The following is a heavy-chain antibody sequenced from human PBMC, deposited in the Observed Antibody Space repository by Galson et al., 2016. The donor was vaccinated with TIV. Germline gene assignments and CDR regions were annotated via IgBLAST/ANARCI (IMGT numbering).Heavy chain of an antibody. J-gene: IGHJ3*01. CDR1: GDSVSSNSAA. V-gene: IGHV6-1*01. CDR2: TYCRSRCYY. CDR3: ARAAGRNGATGHATCESFDF. D-gene: IGHD3-10*01. Sequence: CAISGDSVSSNSAAWNWIRQSPSRGLEWLGRTYCRSRCYYDYAVSVKSQITIESDTSKNQFSLQLSSVTSEDTAVYYCARAAGRNGATGHATCESFDFWGQGTKVTVSS.